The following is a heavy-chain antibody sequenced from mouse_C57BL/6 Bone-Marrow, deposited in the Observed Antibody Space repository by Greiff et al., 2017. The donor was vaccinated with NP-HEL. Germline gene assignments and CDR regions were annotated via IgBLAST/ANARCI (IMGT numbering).Heavy chain of an antibody. CDR1: GYTFTDYN. D-gene: IGHD1-1*02. V-gene: IGHV1-22*01. CDR3: AREGRSLYGYYAMGY. J-gene: IGHJ4*01. Sequence: EVQLQQSGPELVKPGASVKMSCKASGYTFTDYNMHWVKQSHGKSLEWIGYINPNNGGTSYNQQFKGKATLTVYKPSSTAYLELRSLTSEDSAVYYCAREGRSLYGYYAMGYWGKRTSVTVSS. CDR2: INPNNGGT.